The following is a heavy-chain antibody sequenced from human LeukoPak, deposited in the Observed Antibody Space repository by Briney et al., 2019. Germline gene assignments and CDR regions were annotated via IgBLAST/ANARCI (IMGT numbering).Heavy chain of an antibody. CDR1: GGSISSYY. V-gene: IGHV4-34*01. D-gene: IGHD1-1*01. CDR3: ASSQLWFDP. CDR2: INHSGST. Sequence: PSETLSLTCTVSGGSISSYYWSWIRQPPGKGLEWIGEINHSGSTNYNPSLKSRVTISVDTSKNQFSLKLSSVTAADTAVYYCASSQLWFDPWGQGTLVTVSS. J-gene: IGHJ5*02.